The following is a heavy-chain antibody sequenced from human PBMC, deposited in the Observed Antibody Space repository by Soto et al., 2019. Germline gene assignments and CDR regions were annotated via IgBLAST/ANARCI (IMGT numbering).Heavy chain of an antibody. D-gene: IGHD3-10*02. V-gene: IGHV6-1*01. Sequence: SQTLSLTCDISGDSVSSNSVAWNWIRLSPSRGLEWLGRTFYRSQWYNNYAESVKSRIIVNPDTSKNQFSLQLNSVTPDDSAVYYCAREILSSVSVRGFPPRPVLHYGMDVWGQGTTVTVSS. J-gene: IGHJ6*02. CDR1: GDSVSSNSVA. CDR3: AREILSSVSVRGFPPRPVLHYGMDV. CDR2: TFYRSQWYN.